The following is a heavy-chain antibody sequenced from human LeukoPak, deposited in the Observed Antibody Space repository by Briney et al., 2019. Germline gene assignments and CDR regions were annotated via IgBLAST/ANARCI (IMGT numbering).Heavy chain of an antibody. CDR1: GGSISSSSYY. V-gene: IGHV4-39*01. Sequence: SETLTLTCTVSGGSISSSSYYWGWIRQPPGKGLEWIGSIYYSGSTYYNPSLKSRVTISVDTSKNQFSLKLSSVTAADTAVYYCARHPLVGLWPYYYYMDVWGKGTTVTISS. CDR2: IYYSGST. J-gene: IGHJ6*03. D-gene: IGHD2/OR15-2a*01. CDR3: ARHPLVGLWPYYYYMDV.